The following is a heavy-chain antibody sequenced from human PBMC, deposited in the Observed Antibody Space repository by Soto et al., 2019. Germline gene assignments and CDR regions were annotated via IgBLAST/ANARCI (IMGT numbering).Heavy chain of an antibody. CDR2: INPNSGGT. CDR1: GYTFTGYY. Sequence: ASVKVSCKASGYTFTGYYMHWVRQAPGQGLEWMGWINPNSGGTNYAQKFQGRVTMTRNTSISTAYMELSSLRSEDTAVYYCARGPGYCSGGSCYANRYYYYYMDVWGKGTTVTVSS. J-gene: IGHJ6*03. D-gene: IGHD2-15*01. V-gene: IGHV1-2*02. CDR3: ARGPGYCSGGSCYANRYYYYYMDV.